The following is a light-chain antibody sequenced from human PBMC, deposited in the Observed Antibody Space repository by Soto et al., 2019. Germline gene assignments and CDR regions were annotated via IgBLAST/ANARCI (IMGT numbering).Light chain of an antibody. CDR2: KAS. Sequence: DIQMTQSPSTLSASVGDRVTITSRARQSICSWLAWYQQKPGKDHKLLIYKASSLERGVPSRFSGRGSGTGFALTISSLQADDFASYSSQQYNGYPWTFGEGTEVEIK. J-gene: IGKJ1*01. CDR3: QQYNGYPWT. CDR1: QSICSW. V-gene: IGKV1-5*03.